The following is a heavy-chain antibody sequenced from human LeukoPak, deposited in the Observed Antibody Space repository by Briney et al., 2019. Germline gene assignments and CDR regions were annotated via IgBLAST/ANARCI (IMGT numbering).Heavy chain of an antibody. CDR1: GYTFTSYA. CDR3: ARGPPNWGPDF. D-gene: IGHD7-27*01. CDR2: INTNTGNP. J-gene: IGHJ4*02. V-gene: IGHV7-4-1*02. Sequence: GASVKVSCKASGYTFTSYAMNWVRQAPGQGLEWMGWINTNTGNPTYAQGFTGRFVFSLDTTVSTAYLQISRIKAKDTAMYYCARGPPNWGPDFWGQGTLITVSS.